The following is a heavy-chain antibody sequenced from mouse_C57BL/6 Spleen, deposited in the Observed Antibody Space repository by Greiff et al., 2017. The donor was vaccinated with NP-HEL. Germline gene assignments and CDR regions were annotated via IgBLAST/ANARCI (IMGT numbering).Heavy chain of an antibody. CDR2: IYPRSGNT. V-gene: IGHV1-81*01. CDR3: ARSGEDYAMDY. Sequence: QVHVKQSGAELARPGASVKLSCKASGYTFTSYGISWVKQRTGQGLEWIGEIYPRSGNTYYNEKFKGKATLTADKSSSTAYMELRSLTSEDSAVYFCARSGEDYAMDYWGQGTSVTVSS. CDR1: GYTFTSYG. J-gene: IGHJ4*01.